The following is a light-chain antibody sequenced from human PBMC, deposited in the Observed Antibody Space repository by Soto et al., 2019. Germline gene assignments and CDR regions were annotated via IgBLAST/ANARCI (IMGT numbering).Light chain of an antibody. V-gene: IGKV1-33*01. J-gene: IGKJ4*01. CDR2: DAS. CDR1: QDISNY. CDR3: QQYDNLPLT. Sequence: DVQMTQSPASLSASVVDRVTITCRASQDISNYLHWYQQKPGKAPKLLIYDASNLETGVPSRFSGSGSGTDFTFTISSLQPEDIATYYSQQYDNLPLTFGGGPKVDI.